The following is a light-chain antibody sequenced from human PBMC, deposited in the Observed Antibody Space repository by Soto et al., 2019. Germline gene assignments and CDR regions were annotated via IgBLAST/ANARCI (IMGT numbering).Light chain of an antibody. CDR2: DAS. V-gene: IGKV1-5*01. CDR3: QQYDTYPCT. Sequence: DIQMTQSPSTLSASVGDRVTITCRASQNIRTWLAWYQQKPGKAPKVLIYDASTLESGVPSRFSSSGSGTEFTLTISSLQPDDFASYYCQQYDTYPCTFGQGTKLEIE. CDR1: QNIRTW. J-gene: IGKJ2*02.